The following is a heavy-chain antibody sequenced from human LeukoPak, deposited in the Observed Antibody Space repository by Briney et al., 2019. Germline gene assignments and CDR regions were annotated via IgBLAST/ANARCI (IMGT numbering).Heavy chain of an antibody. CDR1: GFTFSSYA. V-gene: IGHV1-69*01. D-gene: IGHD3-10*01. J-gene: IGHJ6*03. CDR3: ARALHYGSGSLGYMDV. Sequence: GGSLRLSCAASGFTFSSYAISWVRQAPGQGLEWMGGIIPIFGTANYAQKFQGRVTITADESTSTAYMELSSLRSEDTAVYYCARALHYGSGSLGYMDVWGKGTTVTISS. CDR2: IIPIFGTA.